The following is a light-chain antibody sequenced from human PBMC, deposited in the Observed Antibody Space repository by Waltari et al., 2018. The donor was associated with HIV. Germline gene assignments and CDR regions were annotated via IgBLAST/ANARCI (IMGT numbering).Light chain of an antibody. V-gene: IGKV4-1*01. CDR3: RQYYSTPPT. J-gene: IGKJ2*01. CDR1: QSVLKRPNNKKY. Sequence: DIVMTQASAALAVSLGERATIDCKSSQSVLKRPNNKKYLAWYQQKPGLPPKLLIYWASTRESRVPDQFSASVSGTGFTLTISSLRAEDVSVYYCRQYYSTPPTFGQGTKLEIK. CDR2: WAS.